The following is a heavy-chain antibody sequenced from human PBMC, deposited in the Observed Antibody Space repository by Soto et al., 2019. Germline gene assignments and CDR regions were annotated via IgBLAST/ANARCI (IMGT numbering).Heavy chain of an antibody. CDR1: GFSLSTSGVG. Sequence: ESGPTLVNPTQTLTLTCTLSGFSLSTSGVGVGWIRQPPGKALEWLALIYWDDDKRYSPSLKSRLTITKDTSKNQVVLTMTNMDPVDTATYYCAHRVLGTLGDAFDIWGQGTMVTVSS. CDR2: IYWDDDK. V-gene: IGHV2-5*02. J-gene: IGHJ3*02. CDR3: AHRVLGTLGDAFDI. D-gene: IGHD1-1*01.